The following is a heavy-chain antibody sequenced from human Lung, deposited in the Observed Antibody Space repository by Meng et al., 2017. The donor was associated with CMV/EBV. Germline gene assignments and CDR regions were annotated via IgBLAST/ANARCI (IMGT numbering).Heavy chain of an antibody. V-gene: IGHV4-39*07. D-gene: IGHD2-21*01. CDR1: GGSISSSSYY. J-gene: IGHJ2*01. CDR3: ARLYCGGDCYPPSL. Sequence: LSCTVSGGSISSSSYYWGWIRQPPGKGLEWIGSIYYSGSTYYNPSLKSRVTISVDTSKNQFSLKLSSVTAADTAVYYCARLYCGGDCYPPSLWGRGXLVTVSS. CDR2: IYYSGST.